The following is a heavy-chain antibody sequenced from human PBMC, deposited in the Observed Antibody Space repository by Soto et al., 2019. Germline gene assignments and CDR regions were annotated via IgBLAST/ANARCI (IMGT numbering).Heavy chain of an antibody. V-gene: IGHV4-59*01. J-gene: IGHJ6*02. CDR1: GGSISSYY. CDR3: ARDRITMVRGVFYGMDV. Sequence: SETLSLTCTVSGGSISSYYWSWIRQPPGKGLEWIGYIYYSGSTNYNPSFKSRVTISVDTSKNQFSLKLSSVTAADTAVYYCARDRITMVRGVFYGMDVWGQGTTVTVS. CDR2: IYYSGST. D-gene: IGHD3-10*01.